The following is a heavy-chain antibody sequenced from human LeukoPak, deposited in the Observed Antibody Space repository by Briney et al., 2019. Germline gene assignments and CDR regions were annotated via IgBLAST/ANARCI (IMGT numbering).Heavy chain of an antibody. Sequence: GGSLRLSCAASGFTFSSYAMNWVRQAPGKGLEWISYISSSNIRTYYADSVRGRFTISRDNARNSLYLQMNSLTDDDAAVYYCAREGIASCGGSCYSTLGYWGQGTLVTVSS. V-gene: IGHV3-48*02. D-gene: IGHD2-21*01. J-gene: IGHJ4*02. CDR2: ISSSNIRT. CDR3: AREGIASCGGSCYSTLGY. CDR1: GFTFSSYA.